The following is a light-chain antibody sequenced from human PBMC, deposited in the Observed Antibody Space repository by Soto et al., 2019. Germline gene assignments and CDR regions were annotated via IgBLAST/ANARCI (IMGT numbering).Light chain of an antibody. J-gene: IGKJ4*01. CDR2: GAS. Sequence: EIVLTQSPGTLSLSPGERATLSCRASQSVSISYLAWYQQKPGQAPRLLIYGASSRATGIPDRFSGSGSGTDFTLTISRLEAEDVAVYYCQQYDSSPLTFGGGTTVDIK. CDR1: QSVSISY. CDR3: QQYDSSPLT. V-gene: IGKV3-20*01.